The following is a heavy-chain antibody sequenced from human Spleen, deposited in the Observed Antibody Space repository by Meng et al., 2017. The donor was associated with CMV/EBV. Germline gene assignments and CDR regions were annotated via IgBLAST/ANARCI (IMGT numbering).Heavy chain of an antibody. Sequence: GGSLRLSCAASGFTFSKYWMGWVRQAPGKGLEWVAFIRYTGNDKYYADSVKGRFTISRDNSNNTLYLQMNSLTTEDTAVYYCANSGPTNWGQGTLVTVSS. J-gene: IGHJ4*02. CDR3: ANSGPTN. CDR2: IRYTGNDK. CDR1: GFTFSKYW. V-gene: IGHV3-30*02. D-gene: IGHD6-25*01.